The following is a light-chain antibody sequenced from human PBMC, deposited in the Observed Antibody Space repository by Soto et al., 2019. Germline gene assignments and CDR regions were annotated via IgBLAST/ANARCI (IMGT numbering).Light chain of an antibody. CDR1: QSVRNA. V-gene: IGKV3-11*01. Sequence: EIVLTQSPATLSLSPGERATLSCRASQSVRNAVAWYQHKPGQVPRLLIYDASNRATGTPARFSGSGSGTDFTLTISSLEPDDFAVYYCQHRTNWPITFGQGTRLEIK. CDR3: QHRTNWPIT. J-gene: IGKJ5*01. CDR2: DAS.